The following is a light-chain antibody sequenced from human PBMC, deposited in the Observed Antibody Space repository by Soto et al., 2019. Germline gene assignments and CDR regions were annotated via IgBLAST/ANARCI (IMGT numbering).Light chain of an antibody. CDR1: SSDVGGYDY. CDR2: EVD. CDR3: TSYVGNDKVV. V-gene: IGLV2-8*01. Sequence: QSALTQPPSASGSPGQSVTISCTGTSSDVGGYDYVSWYQQHPGKAPKLMIYEVDKRPSGVPNRFSGSKSGNTASLTVSGLQAEDEADYYCTSYVGNDKVVFGGGTKLTVL. J-gene: IGLJ2*01.